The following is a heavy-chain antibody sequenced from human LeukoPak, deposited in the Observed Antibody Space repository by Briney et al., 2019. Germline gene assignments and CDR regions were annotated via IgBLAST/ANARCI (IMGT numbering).Heavy chain of an antibody. J-gene: IGHJ5*02. CDR2: ILPGDSDT. Sequence: GESLKISCKGSGYSFTSYWIGWVRQMPGKGLEWMGIILPGDSDTRYSPSFQGQVTISADKSISTAYLQWSSLKASDTAMYYCARSYSSSWAGFDPWGQGTLVTVSS. CDR3: ARSYSSSWAGFDP. D-gene: IGHD6-13*01. CDR1: GYSFTSYW. V-gene: IGHV5-51*01.